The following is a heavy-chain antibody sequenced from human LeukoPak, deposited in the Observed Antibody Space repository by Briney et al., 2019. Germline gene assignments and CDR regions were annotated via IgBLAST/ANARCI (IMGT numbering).Heavy chain of an antibody. CDR1: GFTFSSYA. V-gene: IGHV3-23*01. Sequence: PGGSLRLSCAASGFTFSSYAMSWVRQAPGKGLEWVSAISGSGGSTYYADSVKGRFTISRDNSKNTLYLQMNSLRAEDTAVYYCALRYYYDSRKHSDAFDIWGQGTMVTVSS. J-gene: IGHJ3*02. CDR3: ALRYYYDSRKHSDAFDI. D-gene: IGHD3-22*01. CDR2: ISGSGGST.